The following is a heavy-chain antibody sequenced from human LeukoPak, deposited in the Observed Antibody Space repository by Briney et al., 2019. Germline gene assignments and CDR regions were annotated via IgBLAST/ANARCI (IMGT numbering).Heavy chain of an antibody. CDR1: GMAFSSHW. J-gene: IGHJ4*02. D-gene: IGHD1-1*01. V-gene: IGHV3-7*01. Sequence: GGSLRLSCAASGMAFSSHWMSWVRQAPGKGLEWVANIKSDGSEKYYLDSVKGRFTISRDNAKNSLYLQMNSLRAEDSAVYYCARYCTFRTCSGTKFDSWGQGTLVTVSS. CDR2: IKSDGSEK. CDR3: ARYCTFRTCSGTKFDS.